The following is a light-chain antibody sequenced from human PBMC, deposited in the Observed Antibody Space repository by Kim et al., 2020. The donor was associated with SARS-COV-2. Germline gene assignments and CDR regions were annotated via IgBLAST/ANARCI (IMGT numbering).Light chain of an antibody. CDR2: SNN. J-gene: IGLJ2*01. CDR3: AAWDDSLNVV. Sequence: ELTQPPSASGTPGQRVTISCSGSSSNIGSNTVNWYQQLPGTAPKLLIYSNNQRPSGVPDRFSGSKSGTSASLAISGLQSEDEADYYCAAWDDSLNVVFGGGTQLTVL. CDR1: SSNIGSNT. V-gene: IGLV1-44*01.